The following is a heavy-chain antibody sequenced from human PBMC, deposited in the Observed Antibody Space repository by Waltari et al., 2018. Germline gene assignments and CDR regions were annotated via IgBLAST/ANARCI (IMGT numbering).Heavy chain of an antibody. Sequence: EVQLVESGGGLVQPGGSLRLSCAASGFTFSTYWLLWVRQAPGKGLEWVANIKQDGGGENYVDSVKGRFTISRDNARDSLYLQMNSLRAEDTAVYYCAGSLGDGEWMSAFDIWGQGTMVTVSS. V-gene: IGHV3-7*01. CDR3: AGSLGDGEWMSAFDI. CDR1: GFTFSTYW. CDR2: IKQDGGGE. D-gene: IGHD3-10*01. J-gene: IGHJ3*02.